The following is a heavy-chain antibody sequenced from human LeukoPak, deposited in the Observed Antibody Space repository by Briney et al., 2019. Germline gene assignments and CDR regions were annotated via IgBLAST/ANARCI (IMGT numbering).Heavy chain of an antibody. Sequence: PGGSLRLSCAASGFAFSSFAMSWVRQAPGKGLEWVSAIRGPATSTYYADSVKGRFTISRDNSKNALYLQMNSLRVEDTAVYYCAIDPNWGTHSWGQGVLVTVSS. D-gene: IGHD7-27*01. CDR1: GFAFSSFA. V-gene: IGHV3-23*01. CDR3: AIDPNWGTHS. CDR2: IRGPATST. J-gene: IGHJ4*02.